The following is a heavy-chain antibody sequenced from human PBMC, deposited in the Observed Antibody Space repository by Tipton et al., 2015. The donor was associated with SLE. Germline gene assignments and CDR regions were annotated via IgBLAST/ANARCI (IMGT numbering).Heavy chain of an antibody. V-gene: IGHV4-4*08. CDR2: IFTSGGP. D-gene: IGHD1-1*01. Sequence: TLSLTCTVSGGSIGSSYWSWIRQPPGKGLEWIGYIFTSGGPTYNPSLKSRVTISVATSKNQFSLKLSSVTAADTAVYYCARGQHQLGRFDPWGQGTLVTVSS. CDR1: GGSIGSSY. J-gene: IGHJ5*02. CDR3: ARGQHQLGRFDP.